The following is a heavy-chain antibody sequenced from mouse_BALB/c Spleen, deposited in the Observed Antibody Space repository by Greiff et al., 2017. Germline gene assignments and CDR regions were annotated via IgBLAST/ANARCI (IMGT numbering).Heavy chain of an antibody. Sequence: VQLQQSAAELARPGASVKMSCKASGYTFTSYTMHWVKQRPGQGLEWIGYINPSSGYTEYNQKFKDKTTLTADKSSSTAYMQLSSLTSEDSAVYYCARRGYYGSSYFAYWGQGTLVTVSA. V-gene: IGHV1-4*02. D-gene: IGHD1-1*01. J-gene: IGHJ3*01. CDR3: ARRGYYGSSYFAY. CDR2: INPSSGYT. CDR1: GYTFTSYT.